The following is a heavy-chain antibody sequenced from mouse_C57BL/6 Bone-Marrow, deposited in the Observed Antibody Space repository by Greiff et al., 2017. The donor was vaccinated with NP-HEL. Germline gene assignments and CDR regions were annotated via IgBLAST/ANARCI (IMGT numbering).Heavy chain of an antibody. V-gene: IGHV5-12*01. D-gene: IGHD2-4*01. CDR3: ARGYDFVAWFAY. CDR1: GFTFSDYY. Sequence: EVKLVESGGGLVQPGGSLKLSCAASGFTFSDYYMYWVRQTPEKRLEWVAYISNGGGSTYYPDTVKGRFTISRDNAKNTLYLQMSRLKSEDTAMYYCARGYDFVAWFAYWGQGTLVTVSA. CDR2: ISNGGGST. J-gene: IGHJ3*01.